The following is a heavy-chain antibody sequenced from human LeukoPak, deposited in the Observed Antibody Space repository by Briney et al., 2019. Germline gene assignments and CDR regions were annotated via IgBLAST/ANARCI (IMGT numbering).Heavy chain of an antibody. Sequence: SETLSLTCTVSGGSIGSSNYYWGWIRQPPGKGLEWIVHIFYSGNTYYNPSLKSRVTISVDTSKNQFSLHLSSVTAADTATYYCARRGITYSSSFFAFWGQGTLVTVSS. CDR1: GGSIGSSNYY. V-gene: IGHV4-39*01. CDR3: ARRGITYSSSFFAF. D-gene: IGHD1-26*01. J-gene: IGHJ4*02. CDR2: IFYSGNT.